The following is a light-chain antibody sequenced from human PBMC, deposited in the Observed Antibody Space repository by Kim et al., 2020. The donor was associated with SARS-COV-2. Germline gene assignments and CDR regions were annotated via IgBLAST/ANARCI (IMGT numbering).Light chain of an antibody. V-gene: IGLV3-19*01. J-gene: IGLJ2*01. Sequence: SSELTQDPAVSVALGQTVRITCQGDSLRSYYASWYQQKPGQAPVLVIYGKNNRPSGIPDRFSGPSSGNTASLTITGAQAEDEADYYCNSRDSSGNVVFGG. CDR1: SLRSYY. CDR3: NSRDSSGNVV. CDR2: GKN.